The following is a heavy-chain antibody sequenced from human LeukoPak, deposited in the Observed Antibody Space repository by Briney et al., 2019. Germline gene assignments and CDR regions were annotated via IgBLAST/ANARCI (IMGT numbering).Heavy chain of an antibody. CDR3: AKGEYYYDSSGYSHQAFNI. D-gene: IGHD3-22*01. CDR1: GFTFSSYA. CDR2: ISGSGGST. V-gene: IGHV3-23*01. Sequence: PGGSLRLSCAASGFTFSSYAMSWVRQAPGKGLEWVSAISGSGGSTYYADSVKGRFTISRDNAKNSLYLQMNSLRAEDMALYYCAKGEYYYDSSGYSHQAFNIWGQGTMVTVSS. J-gene: IGHJ3*02.